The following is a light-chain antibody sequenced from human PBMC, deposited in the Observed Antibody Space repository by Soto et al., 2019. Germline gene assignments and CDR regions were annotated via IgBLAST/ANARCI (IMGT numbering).Light chain of an antibody. Sequence: EIVLTQSPGTLSLSPGERATLSCRASQSVSSSYLAWYQQKPGQAHRLLIYGASSRATGIPDRFSGSGSGTDFTLTISRVEPEDFAVYYCQQYGSSLFTFGPGTKVDIK. CDR2: GAS. J-gene: IGKJ3*01. CDR3: QQYGSSLFT. CDR1: QSVSSSY. V-gene: IGKV3-20*01.